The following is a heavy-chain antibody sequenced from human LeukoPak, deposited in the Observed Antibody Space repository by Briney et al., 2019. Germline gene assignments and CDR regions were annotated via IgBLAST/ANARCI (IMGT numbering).Heavy chain of an antibody. J-gene: IGHJ6*03. CDR1: GGTFSSYA. CDR3: ARSPRRAYCSSTSCPPSGYYYMDV. CDR2: IIPIFGTA. V-gene: IGHV1-69*05. D-gene: IGHD2-2*01. Sequence: ASVKVSCKASGGTFSSYAISWVRQAPGQGLEWMGGIIPIFGTANYAQKFQGRVTMTRDTSTSTVYMELSSLRSEDTAVYYCARSPRRAYCSSTSCPPSGYYYMDVWGKGTTVTVSS.